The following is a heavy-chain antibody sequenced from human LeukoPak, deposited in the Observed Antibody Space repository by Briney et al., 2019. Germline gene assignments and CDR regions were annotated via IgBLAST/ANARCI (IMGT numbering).Heavy chain of an antibody. V-gene: IGHV4-61*02. CDR2: IYTSGST. D-gene: IGHD2-2*01. Sequence: SETLSHTCTVFGGSISSGSYYWSWIRQPAGKGLEWIGRIYTSGSTNYNPSLKSRVTISVDTSKNQFSLKLRSVTAADTAVYYCARVGYCSSTSCYLPKYYYYMDVWGKGTTVTVSS. CDR1: GGSISSGSYY. CDR3: ARVGYCSSTSCYLPKYYYYMDV. J-gene: IGHJ6*03.